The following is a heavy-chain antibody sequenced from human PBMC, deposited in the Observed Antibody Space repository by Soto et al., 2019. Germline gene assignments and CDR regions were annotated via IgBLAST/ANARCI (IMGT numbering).Heavy chain of an antibody. CDR1: GDSVSKYY. V-gene: IGHV4-4*07. CDR2: IYTTRSP. J-gene: IGHJ5*02. Sequence: SETLSLTCTVSGDSVSKYYWNWIRQPAGKGLEWIGRIYTTRSPNYNPSLKSRVTMSVDTSKNQFSLKLNLSSVTAADTAVYYCARSPAYGDYANLDTWGQGTRGTVS. CDR3: ARSPAYGDYANLDT. D-gene: IGHD4-17*01.